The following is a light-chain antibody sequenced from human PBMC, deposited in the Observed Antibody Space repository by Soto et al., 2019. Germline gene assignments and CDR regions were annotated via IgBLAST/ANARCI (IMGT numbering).Light chain of an antibody. CDR1: TSNIGAGYD. V-gene: IGLV1-40*01. CDR2: ENN. J-gene: IGLJ1*01. CDR3: QSYDNRLSDYV. Sequence: QLVLTQPPSVSGAPGQRVTISCTGSTSNIGAGYDVNWYQQLPGTAPKVLLYENNNRPSGVPDRFSGSKSDISASLAIAGLQAEDEADYYCQSYDNRLSDYVFGSGTKLTVL.